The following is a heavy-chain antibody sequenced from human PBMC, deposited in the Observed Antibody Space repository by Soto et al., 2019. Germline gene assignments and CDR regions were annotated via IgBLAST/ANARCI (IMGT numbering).Heavy chain of an antibody. J-gene: IGHJ4*02. D-gene: IGHD3-22*01. Sequence: QVQLVESGGGVVQPGRSLRLSCEGSGVTSSSYVMHWVRQAPGKGLEWVALISFDGSKKNYADSVKGRFTISRDNSKNRMYLQMNSLRPEDTAVYYCARGVFYYYGSSGYSPDYWGQGTLVTVSS. CDR2: ISFDGSKK. CDR1: GVTSSSYV. CDR3: ARGVFYYYGSSGYSPDY. V-gene: IGHV3-30-3*01.